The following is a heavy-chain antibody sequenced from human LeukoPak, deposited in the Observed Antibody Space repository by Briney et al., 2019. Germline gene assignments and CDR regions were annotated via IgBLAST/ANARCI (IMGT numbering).Heavy chain of an antibody. J-gene: IGHJ4*02. CDR2: INHSGST. D-gene: IGHD3-10*01. Sequence: SETLSRTCAVYGGSFSGYYWSWIRQPPGKGLEWIGEINHSGSTNYNPSLKSRVTISVDKSKNQFSLKLSSVTAADTAVYYCASFYGSGSSTGDYWGQGTLVTVSS. CDR1: GGSFSGYY. V-gene: IGHV4-34*01. CDR3: ASFYGSGSSTGDY.